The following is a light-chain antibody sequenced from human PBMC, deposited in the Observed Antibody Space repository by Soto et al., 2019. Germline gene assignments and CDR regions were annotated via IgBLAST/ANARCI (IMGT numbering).Light chain of an antibody. Sequence: DLQITQSPSTLSVSPGERATISCRASQTISSWLAWYQQKPGNARKLLIYAASSLESGAPSRFSGSGSRAESTLTISMLQPDYSASYYWRQNNSYSWTFGQGTKVDIK. V-gene: IGKV1-5*01. CDR3: RQNNSYSWT. CDR1: QTISSW. CDR2: AAS. J-gene: IGKJ1*01.